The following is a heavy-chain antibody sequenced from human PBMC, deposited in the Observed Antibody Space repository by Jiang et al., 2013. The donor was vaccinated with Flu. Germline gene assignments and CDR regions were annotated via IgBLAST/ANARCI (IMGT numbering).Heavy chain of an antibody. D-gene: IGHD3-10*01. CDR1: GYTFTSYA. Sequence: SGAEVKKPGASVKVSCKASGYTFTSYAMHWVRQAPGQRLEWMGWINAGNGNTKYSQKFQGRVTITRDTSASTAYMELSSLRSEDTAVYYCARAKARESGSWFDPGAREPWSPSPQ. J-gene: IGHJ5*02. CDR2: INAGNGNT. V-gene: IGHV1-3*01. CDR3: ARAKARESGSWFDP.